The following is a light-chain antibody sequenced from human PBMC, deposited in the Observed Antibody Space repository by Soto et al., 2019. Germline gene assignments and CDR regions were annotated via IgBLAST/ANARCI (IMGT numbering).Light chain of an antibody. CDR3: QQYGSSPFT. Sequence: EIVLTQSPGTLSLSPGERATLSCRASQSVSSSYLAWYQQKPGQAPRLLIYGASSRATGIPARFSGSGSGTDFTLTISRLEPEDFAVYYCQQYGSSPFTFGPGNKGGI. CDR2: GAS. V-gene: IGKV3-20*01. CDR1: QSVSSSY. J-gene: IGKJ3*01.